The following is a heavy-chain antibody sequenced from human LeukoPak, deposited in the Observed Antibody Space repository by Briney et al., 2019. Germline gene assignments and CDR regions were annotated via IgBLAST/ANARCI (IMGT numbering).Heavy chain of an antibody. CDR2: IYNSGST. V-gene: IGHV4-59*01. D-gene: IGHD5-18*01. CDR1: GGSISSYY. CDR3: ARARPDTAMAVDY. J-gene: IGHJ4*02. Sequence: PSETLSLTCTVSGGSISSYYWSWVRLPPGKGLEWIGYIYNSGSTKYNPSLKSRVTVSVDTSKNQLSPKLSSVTAADTAVYYCARARPDTAMAVDYWGQGTLVTVSS.